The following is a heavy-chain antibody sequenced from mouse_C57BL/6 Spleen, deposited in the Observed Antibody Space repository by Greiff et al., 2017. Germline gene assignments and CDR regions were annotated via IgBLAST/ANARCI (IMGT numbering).Heavy chain of an antibody. J-gene: IGHJ2*01. CDR1: GYTFTSYG. Sequence: VQLQQSGAELARPGASVKLSCKASGYTFTSYGISWVKQRTGQGLEWIGEIYPRSGNTYYNEKFKGKATLTADKSSSTAYLELRSLTSEDSAVYFCARGGDGYSYFDYWGQGTTLTVSS. CDR2: IYPRSGNT. D-gene: IGHD2-3*01. V-gene: IGHV1-81*01. CDR3: ARGGDGYSYFDY.